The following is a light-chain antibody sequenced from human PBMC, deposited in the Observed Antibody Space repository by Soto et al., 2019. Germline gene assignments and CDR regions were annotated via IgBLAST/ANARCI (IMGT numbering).Light chain of an antibody. CDR3: QQYYSYPRT. V-gene: IGKV3-15*01. Sequence: EIVMPQSPATLSVSPGERATLSCRASQSVSSYLAWYQQNPGQAPRLLIYGASTRATGIPARFSGSGSETEFTLTINSLQSEDFATYYCQQYYSYPRTFGQGTKVDIK. J-gene: IGKJ1*01. CDR1: QSVSSY. CDR2: GAS.